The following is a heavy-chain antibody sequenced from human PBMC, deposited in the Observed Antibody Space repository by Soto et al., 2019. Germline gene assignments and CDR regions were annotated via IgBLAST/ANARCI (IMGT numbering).Heavy chain of an antibody. V-gene: IGHV3-23*01. CDR1: GFTFTNYA. CDR3: AKGSSGFRHFDY. CDR2: IGGSGDST. Sequence: EVQLLESGGGLVQPEGSLRLSCAASGFTFTNYAMSWVRQAPGKGLEWVSTIGGSGDSTYYADSVKGRFTISRDNSKNTLYLQINSLRAEDTAIDYCAKGSSGFRHFDYWGQGALVTVSS. D-gene: IGHD3-22*01. J-gene: IGHJ4*02.